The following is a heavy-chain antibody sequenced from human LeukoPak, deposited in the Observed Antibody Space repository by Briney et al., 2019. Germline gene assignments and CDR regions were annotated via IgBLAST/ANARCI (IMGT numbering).Heavy chain of an antibody. V-gene: IGHV1-69*13. Sequence: SVKVSCKASGYTFTGYYMHWVRQAPGQGLEWMGGIIPIFGTANYAQKFQGRVTITADESTSTAYMELSSLRSEDTAVYYCARAPGIAAANYYYMDVWGKGTTVTISS. J-gene: IGHJ6*03. CDR1: GYTFTGYY. CDR3: ARAPGIAAANYYYMDV. CDR2: IIPIFGTA. D-gene: IGHD6-13*01.